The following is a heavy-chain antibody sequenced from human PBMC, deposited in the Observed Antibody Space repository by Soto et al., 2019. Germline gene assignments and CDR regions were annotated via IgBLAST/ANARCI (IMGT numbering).Heavy chain of an antibody. CDR2: ISNDGTTT. CDR1: GFTFSTYW. D-gene: IGHD6-25*01. V-gene: IGHV3-74*01. J-gene: IGHJ3*02. CDR3: ARDRGRLFDI. Sequence: SLRLSCAASGFTFSTYWMEWVRQAPGEGLVWVSQISNDGTTTVYADSVKGRFTVSRDNAKNTVYLQMNSLRVEDTAVYYCARDRGRLFDIWGQGTMVTVSS.